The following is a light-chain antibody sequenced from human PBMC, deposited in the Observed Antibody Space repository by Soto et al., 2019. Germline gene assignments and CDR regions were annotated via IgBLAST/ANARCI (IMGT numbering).Light chain of an antibody. Sequence: LTQPASVSGSPGQSITISCTGTSSDVGGYNSVSWYQQHPGKAPKLVIYEVTNRPSGISNRFSGSKSGNTASLTISGLQAEDEADYCCSSYTSSSTRVFGTGTKVTVL. CDR2: EVT. J-gene: IGLJ1*01. CDR1: SSDVGGYNS. CDR3: SSYTSSSTRV. V-gene: IGLV2-14*01.